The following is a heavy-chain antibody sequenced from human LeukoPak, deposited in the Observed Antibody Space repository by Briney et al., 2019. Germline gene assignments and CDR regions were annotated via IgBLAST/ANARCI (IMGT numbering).Heavy chain of an antibody. D-gene: IGHD1-26*01. Sequence: PGRSLRLSCAASGFTFSSYGMHWVRQAPGKGLEWVAVISYDGSKKYYADSVKGRFTISRDNSKSTLYLQMNSLRAEDTAVYYCAIGGRYSGSYYGGPFDYWGQGTPVTVSS. J-gene: IGHJ4*02. CDR3: AIGGRYSGSYYGGPFDY. CDR1: GFTFSSYG. CDR2: ISYDGSKK. V-gene: IGHV3-30*03.